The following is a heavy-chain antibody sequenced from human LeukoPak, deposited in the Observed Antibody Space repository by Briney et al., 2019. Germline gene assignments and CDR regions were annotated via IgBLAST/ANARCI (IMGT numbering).Heavy chain of an antibody. Sequence: SETLSLTCTVSGGSISSSSYYWGWIRQPPGKGLEWIGSIYYSGSTYYNPSLKSRVTISVDTSKNQFSLKLSSVTAADTAVYYCARDPTSISGWPFDYWGQGTLVTVSS. D-gene: IGHD6-19*01. V-gene: IGHV4-39*07. CDR2: IYYSGST. CDR1: GGSISSSSYY. J-gene: IGHJ4*02. CDR3: ARDPTSISGWPFDY.